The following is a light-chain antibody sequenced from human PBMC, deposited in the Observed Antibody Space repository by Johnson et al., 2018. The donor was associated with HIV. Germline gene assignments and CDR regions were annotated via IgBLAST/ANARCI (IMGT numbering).Light chain of an antibody. CDR1: SSNIGNNY. J-gene: IGLJ1*01. CDR3: GTWDSSLSVYV. CDR2: DNN. Sequence: QPVLTQPPSVSAAPGQKVTISCSGSSSNIGNNYVSWYQQVPGTAPKLLIYDNNRRPSGIPDRFSGSKSGSLATLGITGLQTGDEADYYCGTWDSSLSVYVFGTGTEVTV. V-gene: IGLV1-51*01.